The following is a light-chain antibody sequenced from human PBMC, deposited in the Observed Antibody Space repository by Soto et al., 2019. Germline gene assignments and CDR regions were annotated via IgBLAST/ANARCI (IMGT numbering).Light chain of an antibody. V-gene: IGKV3-20*01. Sequence: EIVLTQSPGTLSLSPGERATLSCRASQSVSSSYLAWYQQKPGQAPRLLIYGASSRATGFPDRFSGSGSGTDFTLTISRLEPEDFAVYYCQQYGSSPGTFGQGTKVEIK. J-gene: IGKJ1*01. CDR1: QSVSSSY. CDR2: GAS. CDR3: QQYGSSPGT.